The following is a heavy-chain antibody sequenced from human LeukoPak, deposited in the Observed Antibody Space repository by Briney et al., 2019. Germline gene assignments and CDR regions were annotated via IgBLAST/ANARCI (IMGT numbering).Heavy chain of an antibody. Sequence: GGSLRLSCAASGFTFSSYAMHWVRQAPGKGLEWVAVISYDGSNKYYADSVKGRFTISRDNSKNTLCLQMNSLRAEDTAVYYCARVDLQGGYYYYGMDVWGQGTTVTVSS. D-gene: IGHD3-16*01. V-gene: IGHV3-30-3*01. CDR3: ARVDLQGGYYYYGMDV. CDR2: ISYDGSNK. CDR1: GFTFSSYA. J-gene: IGHJ6*02.